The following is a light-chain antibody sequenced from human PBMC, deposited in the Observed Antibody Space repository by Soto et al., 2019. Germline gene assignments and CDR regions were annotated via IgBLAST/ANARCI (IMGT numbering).Light chain of an antibody. CDR2: DVY. J-gene: IGLJ1*01. CDR1: SSDVGGYNF. CDR3: CSYAATYVYV. V-gene: IGLV2-11*01. Sequence: QSALTQPRSVSGSPGQSVTVSCTGTSSDVGGYNFVSWYQQHPGKAPKLMIYDVYKRPSGVPDRFSGSKSGNTASLTISGLQAEDEAVYFCCSYAATYVYVFGTGTKVTVL.